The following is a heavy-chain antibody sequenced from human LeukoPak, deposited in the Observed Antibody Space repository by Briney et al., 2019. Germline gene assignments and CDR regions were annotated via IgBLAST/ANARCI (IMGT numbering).Heavy chain of an antibody. Sequence: GGSLRLSCAASGFTFSSYAMSWVRQAPGKGLEWVSAISGSGGSTYYADSVKGRFTISRDNSKNTLYLQMNSLRAEDTAAYYCAKDPARVAAAGTWVDYWGQGTLVTVSS. J-gene: IGHJ4*02. D-gene: IGHD6-13*01. CDR3: AKDPARVAAAGTWVDY. CDR2: ISGSGGST. V-gene: IGHV3-23*01. CDR1: GFTFSSYA.